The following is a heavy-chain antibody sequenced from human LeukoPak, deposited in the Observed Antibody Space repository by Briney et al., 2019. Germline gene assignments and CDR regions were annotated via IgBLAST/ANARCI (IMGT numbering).Heavy chain of an antibody. V-gene: IGHV4-34*01. CDR1: GGSFSGYY. Sequence: PSETLSLTCAVYGGSFSGYYWSWIRQPPGKGLEWIGEINHSGSTNYNPSLKSRVTISVDTSKNQFSLKLSSVTAADTAVYYCARAIVVVPAAAKMSYYYYYGMDVWGQGTTVTVSS. D-gene: IGHD2-2*01. CDR3: ARAIVVVPAAAKMSYYYYYGMDV. J-gene: IGHJ6*02. CDR2: INHSGST.